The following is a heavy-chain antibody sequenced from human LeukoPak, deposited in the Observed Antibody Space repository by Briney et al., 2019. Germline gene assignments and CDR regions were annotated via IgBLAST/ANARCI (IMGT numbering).Heavy chain of an antibody. Sequence: GRSLRLSCAASGFTFSSYGMHWVRQAPGKGLEWVAVISYDGSNKYYADSVKGRFTIFRDNSKNTLYLQMNSLRAEDTAVYYCAMQENSWGQGTLVTVSS. CDR2: ISYDGSNK. CDR1: GFTFSSYG. D-gene: IGHD2-2*01. J-gene: IGHJ4*02. V-gene: IGHV3-30*03. CDR3: AMQENS.